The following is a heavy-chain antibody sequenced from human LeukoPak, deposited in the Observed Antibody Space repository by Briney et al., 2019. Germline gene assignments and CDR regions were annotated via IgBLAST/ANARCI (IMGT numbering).Heavy chain of an antibody. CDR2: ISYDGSNK. CDR3: AKPDIVVVPAAPQIAHLDY. D-gene: IGHD2-2*01. J-gene: IGHJ4*02. V-gene: IGHV3-30*18. Sequence: GRSLRLSCAASGFTLSSYAMHWVRQAPGKGLEWVAVISYDGSNKYYADSVKGRFTISRDNSKNTLYLQMNSLRAEDTAVYYCAKPDIVVVPAAPQIAHLDYWGQGTLVTVSS. CDR1: GFTLSSYA.